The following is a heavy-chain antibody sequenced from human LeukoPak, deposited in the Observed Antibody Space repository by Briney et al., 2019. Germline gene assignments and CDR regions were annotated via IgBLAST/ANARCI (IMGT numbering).Heavy chain of an antibody. Sequence: SETLSLTCTVSGGSISSGGYYWSWIRQHPGKGLEWIGYVYYSGSTYYNPSLKSRVTISIDKSKNQFSLEVTSVTAADTAIYYCARDLAVAGTNYFDFWGQGVLVTVSS. CDR1: GGSISSGGYY. CDR2: VYYSGST. D-gene: IGHD6-19*01. CDR3: ARDLAVAGTNYFDF. J-gene: IGHJ4*02. V-gene: IGHV4-31*03.